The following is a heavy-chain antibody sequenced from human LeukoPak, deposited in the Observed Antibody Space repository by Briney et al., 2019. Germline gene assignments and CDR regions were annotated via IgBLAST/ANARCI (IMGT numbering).Heavy chain of an antibody. Sequence: GGSLRLSCAASRFTFSSYAMSWVRQAPGKGLEWVSAISGGGGSTYYADSVKGRFTISRDNSKDTLYLQMNSLRAEDTAVYYCARDQGYSSSWLPDAFDIWGQGTMVTVSS. CDR2: ISGGGGST. CDR1: RFTFSSYA. CDR3: ARDQGYSSSWLPDAFDI. D-gene: IGHD6-13*01. J-gene: IGHJ3*02. V-gene: IGHV3-23*01.